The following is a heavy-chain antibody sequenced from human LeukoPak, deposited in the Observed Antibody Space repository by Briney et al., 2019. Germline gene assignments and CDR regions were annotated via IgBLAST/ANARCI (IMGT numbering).Heavy chain of an antibody. CDR2: ISGNSGDI. J-gene: IGHJ4*02. CDR1: GFTFSDYY. CDR3: TRDPRRLDY. V-gene: IGHV3-11*05. Sequence: GGSLRLSCPVSGFTFSDYYMTWVRQAPGKGPEWLSYISGNSGDINYLDSVRGRFTISRDNAKNSLYLQMNSLRVEDTAVYYCTRDPRRLDYLGQGTLVTVSS.